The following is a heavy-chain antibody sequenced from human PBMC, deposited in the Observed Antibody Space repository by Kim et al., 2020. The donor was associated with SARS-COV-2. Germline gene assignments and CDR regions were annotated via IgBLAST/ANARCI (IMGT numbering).Heavy chain of an antibody. J-gene: IGHJ2*01. V-gene: IGHV4-59*08. CDR2: IYYRGST. CDR3: ASVLPKRYFDL. Sequence: SETLSLTCTVSGGSISSYYWSWIRQPPGKGLEWIGYIYYRGSTNYNPSLKSRVTISVDTSKNQFSLKLSSVTAADTAVYYCASVLPKRYFDLWGRGTLVTVSS. D-gene: IGHD3-10*01. CDR1: GGSISSYY.